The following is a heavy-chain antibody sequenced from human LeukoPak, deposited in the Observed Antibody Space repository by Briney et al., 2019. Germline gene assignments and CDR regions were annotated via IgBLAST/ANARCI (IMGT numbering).Heavy chain of an antibody. V-gene: IGHV1-69*13. CDR2: IIPIFGTA. Sequence: GASVKVSCKASGGTFSSYAISWVRQAPGQGLKWMGGIIPIFGTANYAQKFQGRVTITADESTSTAYMELSSLRSEDTAVYYCARVPGMPLVGYSSEYYFDYWGQGTLVTVSS. CDR1: GGTFSSYA. J-gene: IGHJ4*02. D-gene: IGHD5-18*01. CDR3: ARVPGMPLVGYSSEYYFDY.